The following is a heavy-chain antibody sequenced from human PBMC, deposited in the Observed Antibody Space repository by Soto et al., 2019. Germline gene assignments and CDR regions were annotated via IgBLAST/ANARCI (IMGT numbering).Heavy chain of an antibody. Sequence: EVQLLESGGGLVQPGGSLRLSCAASGFNFRFYAMNWVRQAPGTGLEWVSTFSGNSGDTYYADSVKGRFSISRDNSKNTLHLQMNSLRAEDTAVYYCAQLTAAGSSVDHWGQGTLVTVSS. CDR1: GFNFRFYA. D-gene: IGHD6-13*01. J-gene: IGHJ4*02. V-gene: IGHV3-23*01. CDR2: FSGNSGDT. CDR3: AQLTAAGSSVDH.